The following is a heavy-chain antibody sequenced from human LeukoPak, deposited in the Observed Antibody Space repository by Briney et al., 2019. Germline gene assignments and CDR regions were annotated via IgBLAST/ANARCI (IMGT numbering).Heavy chain of an antibody. D-gene: IGHD6-19*01. CDR2: ISYDGISK. CDR1: GFTFNNYG. V-gene: IGHV3-30*18. J-gene: IGHJ4*02. CDR3: AKDGGSGWSGLGFDY. Sequence: GSLRLSCAASGFTFNNYGMHWVRQAPGKGLEWVAVISYDGISKYYGDSVRGRFPISRDDSKNMLYLQVISLRAEDTAVYYCAKDGGSGWSGLGFDYWGQGTLVTVSS.